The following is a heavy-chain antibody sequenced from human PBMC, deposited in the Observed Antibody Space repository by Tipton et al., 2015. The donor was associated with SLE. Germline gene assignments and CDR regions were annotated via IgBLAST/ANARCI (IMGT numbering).Heavy chain of an antibody. CDR2: IDHVGST. J-gene: IGHJ5*02. Sequence: TLSLTCTVSGGSIGVYYWSWIRQAPGKGLEWIGDIDHVGSTNYNPSLKSRVNMSVDTSKNHFSLNLTSVTAADTAVYYCARHRRGVTLLRGVIMPNWFDPWGQGTLVTVSS. CDR1: GGSIGVYY. CDR3: ARHRRGVTLLRGVIMPNWFDP. V-gene: IGHV4-59*04. D-gene: IGHD3-10*01.